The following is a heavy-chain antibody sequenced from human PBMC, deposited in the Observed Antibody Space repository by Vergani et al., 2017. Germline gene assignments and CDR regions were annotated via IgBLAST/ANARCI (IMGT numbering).Heavy chain of an antibody. CDR1: GFTFSSYA. CDR2: ISSNGGST. D-gene: IGHD6-19*01. V-gene: IGHV3-64*01. Sequence: VQLLESGGGLVQPGGSLRLSCAASGFTFSSYAMSWVRQAPGKGLEWVSAISSNGGSTYYANSVKGRFTISRDNSKNTLYLQMGSLRAEDMAVYYCARGLGGQWLAQEYFQHWGQGTLVTVSS. J-gene: IGHJ1*01. CDR3: ARGLGGQWLAQEYFQH.